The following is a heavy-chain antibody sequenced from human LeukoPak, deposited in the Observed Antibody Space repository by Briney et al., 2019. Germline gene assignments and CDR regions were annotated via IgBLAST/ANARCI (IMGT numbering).Heavy chain of an antibody. D-gene: IGHD4-23*01. Sequence: SETLSLTCTVSGASISSYYWSWIRQPPGKGLEWIGYIYYTGSTNYNPSLKSRVTISVDTSKNQFSLKLSSVTAADTAVYYCARARLGRWKDAFDIWGQGTMVTVSS. V-gene: IGHV4-59*01. CDR2: IYYTGST. J-gene: IGHJ3*02. CDR1: GASISSYY. CDR3: ARARLGRWKDAFDI.